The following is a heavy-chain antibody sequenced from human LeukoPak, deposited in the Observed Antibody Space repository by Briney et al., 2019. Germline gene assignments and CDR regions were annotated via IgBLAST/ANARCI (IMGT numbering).Heavy chain of an antibody. CDR3: ATYNVLRYFDWLYPGGY. Sequence: SETLSLTCTVSGGSISSSSYHWGWIRQPPGKGLEWIGSIYYSGSTYYNPSLKSRVTISVDTSKNQFSLKLSSVTAADTAVYYCATYNVLRYFDWLYPGGYWGQGTLVTVSS. V-gene: IGHV4-39*01. J-gene: IGHJ4*02. CDR2: IYYSGST. D-gene: IGHD3-9*01. CDR1: GGSISSSSYH.